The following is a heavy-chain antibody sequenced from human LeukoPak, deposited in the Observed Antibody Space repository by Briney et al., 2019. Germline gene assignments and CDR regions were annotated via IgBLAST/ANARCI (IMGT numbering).Heavy chain of an antibody. CDR2: ISAYNGNT. CDR1: GGTFSRYA. Sequence: ASVKVSCKGSGGTFSRYAFTWVRQAPGQGLEWMGWISAYNGNTNYAQKLQGRVTMTTDTSTSTAYMELRSLRSDDTAVYYCASQGYYYDSSGPVHFDYWGQGTLVTVSS. V-gene: IGHV1-18*01. D-gene: IGHD3-22*01. CDR3: ASQGYYYDSSGPVHFDY. J-gene: IGHJ4*02.